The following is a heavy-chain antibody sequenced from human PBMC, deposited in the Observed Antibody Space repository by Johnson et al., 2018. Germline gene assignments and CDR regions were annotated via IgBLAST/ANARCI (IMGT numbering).Heavy chain of an antibody. CDR2: IKQDGSEK. CDR1: AFTFRTYD. Sequence: EVQLVESGGGVVQPGRSLRLSCAASAFTFRTYDMHWVRQAPGKGLEWVANIKQDGSEKYYVDSVKGRFTISRDNAKHSLYLQMNGLRVEDTAVYYGAGDLGLGSGGYHRALEIWGQGTTVTVSS. V-gene: IGHV3-7*01. J-gene: IGHJ3*02. D-gene: IGHD6-19*01. CDR3: AGDLGLGSGGYHRALEI.